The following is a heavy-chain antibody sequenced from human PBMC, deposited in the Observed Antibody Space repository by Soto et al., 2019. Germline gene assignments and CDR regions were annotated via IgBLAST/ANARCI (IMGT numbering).Heavy chain of an antibody. Sequence: LRLSCTGSGFSFFSYAMSWVRQAPGKGLEWVSTISGSGGHTYYADSVKGRFVVSRDNDKNTVYLHMSSLTGEDTAVYFCAKIEMGWFAHWGQGTQVTVSS. CDR2: ISGSGGHT. CDR3: AKIEMGWFAH. D-gene: IGHD2-8*01. V-gene: IGHV3-23*01. J-gene: IGHJ5*02. CDR1: GFSFFSYA.